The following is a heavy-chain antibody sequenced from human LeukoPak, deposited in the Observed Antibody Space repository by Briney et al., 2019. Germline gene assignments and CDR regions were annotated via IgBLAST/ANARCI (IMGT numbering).Heavy chain of an antibody. J-gene: IGHJ6*03. CDR2: MNPNSGNT. CDR1: GYTFTSYD. D-gene: IGHD6-19*01. V-gene: IGHV1-8*01. CDR3: ARRVKGVSSGWRYYYYYMDV. Sequence: GASVKVSCKASGYTFTSYDINWVRQATGQGLEWMGWMNPNSGNTGYAQKFQGRVTMTRNTSISTAYMELSSLRSEDTAVYYCARRVKGVSSGWRYYYYYMDVWGKGTTVTISS.